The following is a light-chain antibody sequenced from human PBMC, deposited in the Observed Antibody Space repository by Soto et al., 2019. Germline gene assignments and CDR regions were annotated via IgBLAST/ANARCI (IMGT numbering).Light chain of an antibody. CDR3: QQRINWPWT. V-gene: IGKV3-11*01. J-gene: IGKJ1*01. CDR2: DAS. CDR1: QSVSSY. Sequence: EIVLTQSPATLSLSPGERATLSCRASQSVSSYLASYQQKPGQAPRLLISDASTRATGIPVRFSGSGSGTDVTLVNCSLEPDNFVLYYCQQRINWPWTVGQGTKVDSK.